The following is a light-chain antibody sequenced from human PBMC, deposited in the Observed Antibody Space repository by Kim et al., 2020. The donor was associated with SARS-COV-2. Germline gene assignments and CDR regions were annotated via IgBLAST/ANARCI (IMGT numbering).Light chain of an antibody. CDR1: QSSSRY. J-gene: IGKJ1*01. CDR3: LQTYSVPR. V-gene: IGKV1-39*01. CDR2: AAS. Sequence: SASVGDRVTSTCRTSQSSSRYLKWYQHKPGKAPKLLIYAASTVQGGVLSRFSGSGSGTDFTLTISSLQPEDFATYYCLQTYSVPRFGQGTKVDIK.